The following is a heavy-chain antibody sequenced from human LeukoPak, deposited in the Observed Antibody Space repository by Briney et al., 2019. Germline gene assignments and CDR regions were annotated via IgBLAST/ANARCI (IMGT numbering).Heavy chain of an antibody. Sequence: PGGSLRLSCAASGFTFSSYTMNWVRQAPGKGLEWVSSITGSSSYIYYADSVKGRFTISRDNAKNSLYLQMNSLRAEDTAVYYCARSNLDAFDIWGQGTMVTVSS. CDR2: ITGSSSYI. J-gene: IGHJ3*02. CDR3: ARSNLDAFDI. D-gene: IGHD2-8*01. V-gene: IGHV3-21*01. CDR1: GFTFSSYT.